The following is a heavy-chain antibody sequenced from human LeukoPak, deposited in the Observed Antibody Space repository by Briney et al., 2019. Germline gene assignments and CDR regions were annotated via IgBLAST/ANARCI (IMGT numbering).Heavy chain of an antibody. V-gene: IGHV2-5*01. J-gene: IGHJ4*02. CDR1: GFSLSPSGVS. Sequence: SGPTLVNPTQTLTLTCTFSGFSLSPSGVSVGWIRQPPGKALEWLALIFWNDEKRYSPSLKSRLTITEDTSNNQVVLTMTNMDPVDTATYYCAHRRGVVATNIPEGFDYWGQGTLVTVSS. D-gene: IGHD2-15*01. CDR3: AHRRGVVATNIPEGFDY. CDR2: IFWNDEK.